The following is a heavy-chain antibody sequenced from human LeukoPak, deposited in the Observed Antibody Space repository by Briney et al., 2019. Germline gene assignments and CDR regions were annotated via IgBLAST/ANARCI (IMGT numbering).Heavy chain of an antibody. CDR2: IYYSGHS. CDR3: ARESWDTMVRGAVFDS. J-gene: IGHJ4*02. Sequence: PSETLSLTCTISGGSIGSYYWTWIRQPPGKGLEWIGYIYYSGHSNYNPSLETRVTISVDTSKNQFSLKLTSVTAADTAVYYCARESWDTMVRGAVFDSWGQGSLVTVSS. D-gene: IGHD3-10*01. CDR1: GGSIGSYY. V-gene: IGHV4-59*01.